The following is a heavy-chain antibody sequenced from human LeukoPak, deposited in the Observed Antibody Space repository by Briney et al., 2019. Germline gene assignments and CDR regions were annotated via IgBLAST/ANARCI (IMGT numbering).Heavy chain of an antibody. CDR2: ISSSGTYT. J-gene: IGHJ5*02. CDR3: AKGDGINHYHWFDP. V-gene: IGHV3-11*06. D-gene: IGHD2-15*01. Sequence: GGSLRLSCAASGFYFSDYYMTWIRQAPGKGLEWVSYISSSGTYTNYADSVKGRFTISRDNAKKSLYLQMNSLSAEDTAVYYCAKGDGINHYHWFDPWGQGTLVTVSS. CDR1: GFYFSDYY.